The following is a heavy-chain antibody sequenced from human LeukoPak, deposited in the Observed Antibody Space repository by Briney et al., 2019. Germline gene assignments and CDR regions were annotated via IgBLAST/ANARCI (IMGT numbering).Heavy chain of an antibody. CDR3: AKDSGEYSSSWYEDY. CDR1: GFTFSSYG. V-gene: IGHV3-30*02. D-gene: IGHD6-13*01. Sequence: PGESLRLSCAASGFTFSSYGMHWVRQAPGKGLELVAFIRYDGSHKYYADSVKGRFTISRDNSKNTLYLQMNSLRAEDTAVYYCAKDSGEYSSSWYEDYWGQGTLVTVSS. CDR2: IRYDGSHK. J-gene: IGHJ4*02.